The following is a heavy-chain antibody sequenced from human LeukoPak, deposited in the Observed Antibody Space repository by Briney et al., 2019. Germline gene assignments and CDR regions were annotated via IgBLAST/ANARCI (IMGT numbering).Heavy chain of an antibody. D-gene: IGHD2-15*01. CDR2: IYSGGMT. CDR3: ARERRYCSGDNCYSGYDY. CDR1: GFTVSSNY. V-gene: IGHV3-53*01. J-gene: IGHJ4*02. Sequence: WGSLRLSCAVSGFTVSSNYMNWVRQAPGKGLEWVSVIYSGGMTYYADSVKGRFTISRDTSKNTLYLQMVSLRDEDTAVYYCARERRYCSGDNCYSGYDYWGRGTLVTVSS.